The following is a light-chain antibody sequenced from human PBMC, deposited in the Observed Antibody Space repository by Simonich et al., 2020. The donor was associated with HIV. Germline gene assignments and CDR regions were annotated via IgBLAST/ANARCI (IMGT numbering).Light chain of an antibody. CDR3: QSYDISNQV. J-gene: IGLJ3*02. CDR1: SGSIASNY. CDR2: EDN. V-gene: IGLV6-57*03. Sequence: NFMLTQPHSVSESPGKTVTISCTRSSGSIASNYVQWYQQRPGSAPTTVIHEDNQRPSGVPDRFSGSIDSSSNSASLTISGLKTEDEADYYCQSYDISNQVFGGGTKLTVL.